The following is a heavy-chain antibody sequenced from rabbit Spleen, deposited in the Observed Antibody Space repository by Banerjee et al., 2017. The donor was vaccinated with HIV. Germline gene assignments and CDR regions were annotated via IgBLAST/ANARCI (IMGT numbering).Heavy chain of an antibody. CDR3: ARDTGSSFSSYGMDL. CDR2: IAGSSSAFT. D-gene: IGHD8-1*01. Sequence: EQLVESGGGLVQPEESLTLTCSASAFTISDNAMCWVRQAPGKGLEWISCIAGSSSAFTYSATWAKGRFTCSKTSSTTVTLQMTSLTVADTATYFCARDTGSSFSSYGMDLWGPGTLVTVS. J-gene: IGHJ6*01. V-gene: IGHV1S45*01. CDR1: AFTISDNA.